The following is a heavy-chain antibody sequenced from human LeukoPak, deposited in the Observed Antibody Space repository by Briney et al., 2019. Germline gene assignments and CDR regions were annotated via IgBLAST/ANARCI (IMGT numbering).Heavy chain of an antibody. D-gene: IGHD6-6*01. CDR3: ARDLAPSNIVARWFDY. J-gene: IGHJ4*02. CDR1: GFTFSSYW. V-gene: IGHV3-7*01. CDR2: IRQDGGEK. Sequence: HPRGSLRLSCAVSGFTFSSYWMNWVRQAPGKGLEWVASIRQDGGEKSYVDSVKGRFTISRDNTKNSLYLQINSLRAEDTAVYYCARDLAPSNIVARWFDYWGQGTLVTVSS.